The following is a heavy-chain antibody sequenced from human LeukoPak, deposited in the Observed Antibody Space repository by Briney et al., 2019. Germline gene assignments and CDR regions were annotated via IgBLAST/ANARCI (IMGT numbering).Heavy chain of an antibody. D-gene: IGHD2-2*01. CDR3: AKLQHEIVVVPAAILFDAFDI. CDR1: GASISRSSYY. J-gene: IGHJ3*02. Sequence: SETLSLTCTVSGASISRSSYYWDWIRQPPGKGLEWIGSFFYRGSTYYNPSLKSRVTISVDTSKTQFSLKLSSVTAADTAVYYCAKLQHEIVVVPAAILFDAFDIWGQGTMVTVSS. CDR2: FFYRGST. V-gene: IGHV4-39*07.